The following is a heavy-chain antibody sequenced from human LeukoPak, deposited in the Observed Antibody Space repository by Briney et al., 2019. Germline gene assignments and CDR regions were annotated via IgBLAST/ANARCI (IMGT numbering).Heavy chain of an antibody. CDR3: ARSSTNGWYYFDS. V-gene: IGHV4-4*07. J-gene: IGHJ4*02. D-gene: IGHD6-19*01. CDR1: GVSVGSYH. CDR2: FYISGST. Sequence: PSETLSLTCTVSGVSVGSYHWSWIRQPAGKGLEWIGRFYISGSTNYNPSLKSRVTMSVDTSKSQFSLMLTSVTAADTAVYFCARSSTNGWYYFDSWGQGTLVTVSS.